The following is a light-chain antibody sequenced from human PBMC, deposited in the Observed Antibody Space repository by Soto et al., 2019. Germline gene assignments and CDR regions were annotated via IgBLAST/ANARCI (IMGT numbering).Light chain of an antibody. CDR2: EVS. J-gene: IGLJ1*01. CDR1: SSDVGGYNY. V-gene: IGLV2-14*01. CDR3: TSYTTSSPLDV. Sequence: QSVLTQPASVSGSPGQSITISCTGTSSDVGGYNYVSWYQQHPGKAPKLMIYEVSNRPSGVSNRFSGSKSGTTASLTISGLQDEDEADYFCTSYTTSSPLDVFGTGTKVTVL.